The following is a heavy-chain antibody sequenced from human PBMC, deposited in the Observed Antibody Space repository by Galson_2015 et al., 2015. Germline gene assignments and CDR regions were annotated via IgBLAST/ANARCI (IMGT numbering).Heavy chain of an antibody. D-gene: IGHD5-12*01. V-gene: IGHV3-30*04. Sequence: SLRLSCAASGFTFSSYAMHWVRQAPGKGLEWVAFISFDGSNKYYGDSVKGRFTISRDNTKNTLYLQMNRQRTDDTAVYYCARPPEVACFLPAFDVSGQATMVTAS. CDR1: GFTFSSYA. J-gene: IGHJ3*01. CDR3: ARPPEVACFLPAFDV. CDR2: ISFDGSNK.